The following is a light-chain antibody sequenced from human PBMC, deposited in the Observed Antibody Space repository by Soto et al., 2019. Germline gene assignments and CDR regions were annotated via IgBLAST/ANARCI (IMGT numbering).Light chain of an antibody. Sequence: QSVLTQPASVSGSPGQSITISCTGSSNLVSWYQQHPGKAPKVVVYEGTKRPSGVSNRSSGSNSGGTASLTISGLQAKDEASYFCCAYVGARSYVFGPGTKVTVL. CDR1: SNL. V-gene: IGLV2-23*01. J-gene: IGLJ1*01. CDR3: CAYVGARSYV. CDR2: EGT.